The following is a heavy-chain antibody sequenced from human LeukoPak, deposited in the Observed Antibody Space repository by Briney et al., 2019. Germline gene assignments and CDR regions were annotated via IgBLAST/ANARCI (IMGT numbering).Heavy chain of an antibody. CDR1: GGSISSGGYS. Sequence: SQTLSLTCAVSGGSISSGGYSWSWIRQPPGKGLEWIGYIYHSGSTSYNPSLKSRVTISVDRSKNQFSLKLSSVTAADTAVYYCARDEKNSGYEYGRPYYYALDVWGQGTTVTVSS. CDR2: IYHSGST. J-gene: IGHJ6*02. D-gene: IGHD5-12*01. CDR3: ARDEKNSGYEYGRPYYYALDV. V-gene: IGHV4-30-2*01.